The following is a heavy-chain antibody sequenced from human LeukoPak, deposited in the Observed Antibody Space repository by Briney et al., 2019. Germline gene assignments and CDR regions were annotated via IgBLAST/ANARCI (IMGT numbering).Heavy chain of an antibody. Sequence: PGRSLRLSCAASGFTFSSYSMNWVRQAPGKGLEWVANIKQDGSEKYYVDSVKGRFTISRDNAKNSLYLQMNSLRAEDTAVYYCARESGSGGTYFRYFDYWGQGTLVTVSS. V-gene: IGHV3-7*01. CDR3: ARESGSGGTYFRYFDY. J-gene: IGHJ4*02. CDR1: GFTFSSYS. CDR2: IKQDGSEK. D-gene: IGHD1-26*01.